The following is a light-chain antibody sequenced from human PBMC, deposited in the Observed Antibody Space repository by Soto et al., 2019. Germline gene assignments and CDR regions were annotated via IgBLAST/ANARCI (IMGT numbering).Light chain of an antibody. CDR1: SSDVGDYPY. Sequence: QSALTPPASVSGSPGQSITISCTGTSSDVGDYPYVSWYQQHPGKVPKLIIYEVTNRPSRVSGRFSGSKSENTASLTISGLQAEDDADYYCSSYSRTNTLVCGSGTKLTVL. CDR2: EVT. V-gene: IGLV2-14*01. CDR3: SSYSRTNTLV. J-gene: IGLJ1*01.